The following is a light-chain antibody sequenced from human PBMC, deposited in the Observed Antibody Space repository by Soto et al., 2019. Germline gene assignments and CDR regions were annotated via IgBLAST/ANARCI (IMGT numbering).Light chain of an antibody. Sequence: QSALTQPRSVSGSPGQSVTISCTGTSDDVGGYDFVSWYQQHPAKAPKLILYDVTQRPSGVPDRFSGSKSGNTASLTISGLQAEDEADYYCCSYAGGFRSLFGGGTKLTVL. CDR1: SDDVGGYDF. V-gene: IGLV2-11*01. J-gene: IGLJ3*02. CDR2: DVT. CDR3: CSYAGGFRSL.